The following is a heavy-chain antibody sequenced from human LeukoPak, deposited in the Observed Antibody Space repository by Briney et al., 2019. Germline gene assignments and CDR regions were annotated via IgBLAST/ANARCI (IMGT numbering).Heavy chain of an antibody. D-gene: IGHD4-23*01. V-gene: IGHV3-30*14. CDR1: GFTFSSYA. J-gene: IGHJ4*02. CDR3: ATNGGTFDY. Sequence: GGSLRLSCAASGFTFSSYAMHWVRQAPGKGLEWVAVISYDGSNKYYADSVKGRFTISRDNSKNTLYLQMNSLRAEDTAVYYCATNGGTFDYWGQGTLVTVSS. CDR2: ISYDGSNK.